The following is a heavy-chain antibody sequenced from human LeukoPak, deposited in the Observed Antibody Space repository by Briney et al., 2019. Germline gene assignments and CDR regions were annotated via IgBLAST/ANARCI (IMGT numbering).Heavy chain of an antibody. CDR2: IYPGDSDT. CDR3: ARSQQLVFDYYYYGMDV. CDR1: GYSFTSYW. J-gene: IGHJ6*02. V-gene: IGHV5-51*01. D-gene: IGHD6-13*01. Sequence: GESLQISCKGSGYSFTSYWIGWVRQMPGKGLEWMGIIYPGDSDTRYSPSFQGQVTISADKSISTAYLQWSGLKASDTAMYYCARSQQLVFDYYYYGMDVWGQGTTVTVSS.